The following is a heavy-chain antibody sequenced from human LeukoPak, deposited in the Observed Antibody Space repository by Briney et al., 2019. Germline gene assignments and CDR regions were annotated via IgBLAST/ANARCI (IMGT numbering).Heavy chain of an antibody. Sequence: GGSLRLSCAASGFTFSSYWVQWVRQAPGKGPVWVSRINTDGRSTSYADSVKGRFAISRDNAKNTLYLQMNSLRAEDTAVYYCARARGGYDLFDYWGQGTLVTVSS. J-gene: IGHJ4*02. D-gene: IGHD1-26*01. CDR2: INTDGRST. V-gene: IGHV3-74*01. CDR3: ARARGGYDLFDY. CDR1: GFTFSSYW.